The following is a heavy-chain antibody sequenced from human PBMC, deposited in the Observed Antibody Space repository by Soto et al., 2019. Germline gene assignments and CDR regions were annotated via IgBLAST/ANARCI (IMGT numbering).Heavy chain of an antibody. CDR2: IKQDGSEK. V-gene: IGHV3-7*01. J-gene: IGHJ4*02. CDR3: ATLLLVNGELDY. D-gene: IGHD3-10*01. CDR1: GFISGNYW. Sequence: EVQLVESGGGLVQPGGSLRLSCVASGFISGNYWMSWVRQAPGKGLEWVANIKQDGSEKYYVDSVKGRFTISRDNAKNSLYLQIDSLRAEDTAVYYCATLLLVNGELDYWGQGTVVTVSS.